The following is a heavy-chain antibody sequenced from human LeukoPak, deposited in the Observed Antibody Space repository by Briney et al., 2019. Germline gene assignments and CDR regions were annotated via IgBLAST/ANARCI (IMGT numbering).Heavy chain of an antibody. J-gene: IGHJ5*02. CDR2: IYHSGST. V-gene: IGHV4-38-2*01. CDR3: TRHRRIVVGPAAGGLWFEP. Sequence: PSETLSLTCAVSGYSISSGYYWGWIRQPPGKGLEWIGSIYHSGSTYYNPSLKSRLTISVDTSKNQFSLKLSSVSAADTAVYCCTRHRRIVVGPAAGGLWFEPWGQGTMVTVSS. D-gene: IGHD2-2*01. CDR1: GYSISSGYY.